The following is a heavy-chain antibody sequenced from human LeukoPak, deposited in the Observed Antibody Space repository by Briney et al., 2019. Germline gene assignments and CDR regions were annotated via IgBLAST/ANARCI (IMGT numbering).Heavy chain of an antibody. J-gene: IGHJ4*02. CDR3: AKDYRQLLLYASSTFDY. CDR1: GFTFSSYS. Sequence: GGSLRLSCAASGFTFSSYSMNWVRQAPGKGLEWVSSISSSSSYIYYADSVKGRFTISRDNAKNSLYLQMNSLRAEDTAVYYCAKDYRQLLLYASSTFDYWGQGTLVTVSS. CDR2: ISSSSSYI. V-gene: IGHV3-21*01. D-gene: IGHD2-15*01.